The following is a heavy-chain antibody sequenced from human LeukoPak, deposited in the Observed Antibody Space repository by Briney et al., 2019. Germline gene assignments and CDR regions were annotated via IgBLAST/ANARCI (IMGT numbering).Heavy chain of an antibody. CDR1: GFTFSSYA. V-gene: IGHV3-23*01. Sequence: GGSLRLSCAASGFTFSSYAMSWVRQAPGKGLEWVSAISGSGGSTYYADPVKGRFTISRDNSKNTLYLQMNSLRAEDTAVYYCAKCGHSGSCYVWYFDLWGRGTLVTVSS. CDR2: ISGSGGST. CDR3: AKCGHSGSCYVWYFDL. J-gene: IGHJ2*01. D-gene: IGHD1-26*01.